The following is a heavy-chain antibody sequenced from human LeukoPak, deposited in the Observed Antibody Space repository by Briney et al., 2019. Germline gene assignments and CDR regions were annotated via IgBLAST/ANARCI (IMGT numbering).Heavy chain of an antibody. CDR3: ARRGSGSYFVDY. Sequence: GESLKISCKGSGYSLTSYWIGWVRQMPGKGLEWMGIIYPEDSDATYSPSFQGQVTISADKSTSTAYLQWSSLKASDTAMYYCARRGSGSYFVDYWGQGTLVTVSS. CDR1: GYSLTSYW. D-gene: IGHD3-10*01. CDR2: IYPEDSDA. J-gene: IGHJ4*02. V-gene: IGHV5-51*01.